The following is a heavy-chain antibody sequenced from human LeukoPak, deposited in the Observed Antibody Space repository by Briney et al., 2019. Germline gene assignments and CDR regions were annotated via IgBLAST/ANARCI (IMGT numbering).Heavy chain of an antibody. V-gene: IGHV4-59*01. CDR1: GDSIISYY. Sequence: SETLSLTCTVSGDSIISYYWSWIRQPPGKGLEWIGYIYYSGNTNYNPSLKSRVTISVDMSKNQFSLKLSSVTAADTAVYYCARFPLSYSYAFEIWGQGTMVTVSS. CDR3: ARFPLSYSYAFEI. J-gene: IGHJ3*02. D-gene: IGHD1-26*01. CDR2: IYYSGNT.